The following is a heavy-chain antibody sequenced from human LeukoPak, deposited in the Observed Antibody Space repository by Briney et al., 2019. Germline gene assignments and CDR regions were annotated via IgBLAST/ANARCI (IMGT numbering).Heavy chain of an antibody. J-gene: IGHJ6*03. D-gene: IGHD2-15*01. CDR1: GFTFSTYA. CDR2: ISGSGGST. V-gene: IGHV3-23*01. Sequence: GGSLRLSCAASGFTFSTYAMTWVRQAPGKGLEWVSVISGSGGSTYYADSVKGRFTLSRDNSKNTIYLQMNSLRSEDTAVYYCARGSATPSYYYYMDVWGKGTTVAVSS. CDR3: ARGSATPSYYYYMDV.